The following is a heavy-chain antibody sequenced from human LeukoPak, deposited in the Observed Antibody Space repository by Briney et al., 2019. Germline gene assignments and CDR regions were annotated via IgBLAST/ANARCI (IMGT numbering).Heavy chain of an antibody. D-gene: IGHD1-7*01. CDR3: AKRRGLELLYYYYMDV. Sequence: GGSLRLSCAASGFTFSSYAMNWVRQAPGKGLEWVSTISGSGGSTYYADSVKGRFTISRDNSKNTLYLQMNSLRAEDTAVYYCAKRRGLELLYYYYMDVWGKGTTVTVSS. CDR2: ISGSGGST. V-gene: IGHV3-23*01. J-gene: IGHJ6*03. CDR1: GFTFSSYA.